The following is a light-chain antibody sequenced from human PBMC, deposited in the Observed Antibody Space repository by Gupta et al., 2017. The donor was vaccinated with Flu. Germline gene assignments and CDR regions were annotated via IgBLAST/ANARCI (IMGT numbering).Light chain of an antibody. Sequence: PATLPLARGARATSTSMASDSGSTYVNWYQQKPGKAPRRLMYDVSNRATGTPARFSGSGSGTDCTLTISRLEPEDTAVYYCQQGANGPQTLGPGTKVEIK. CDR1: DSGSTY. CDR3: QQGANGPQT. CDR2: DVS. V-gene: IGKV3-11*01. J-gene: IGKJ1*01.